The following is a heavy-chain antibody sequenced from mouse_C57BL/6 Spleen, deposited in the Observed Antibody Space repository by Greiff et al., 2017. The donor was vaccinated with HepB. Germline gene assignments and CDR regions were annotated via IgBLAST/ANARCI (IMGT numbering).Heavy chain of an antibody. J-gene: IGHJ1*03. Sequence: EVNVVESGGGLVKPGGSLKLSCAASGFTFSSYAMSWVRQAPEKRLEWVATISDGGSYTYYPDNVKGRFTISRDNAKNNLYLQMSHLKSEDTAMYYCARAFGYYPYWYFDVWGTGTTVTVSS. CDR1: GFTFSSYA. D-gene: IGHD2-3*01. V-gene: IGHV5-4*03. CDR3: ARAFGYYPYWYFDV. CDR2: ISDGGSYT.